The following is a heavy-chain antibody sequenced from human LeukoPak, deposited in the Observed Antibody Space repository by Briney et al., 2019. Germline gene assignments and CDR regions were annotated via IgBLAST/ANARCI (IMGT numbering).Heavy chain of an antibody. CDR1: GGSISRSNYF. CDR3: ARDPRGYCSSTSCYIADAFDI. CDR2: IYYSGST. Sequence: PSETLSLTCTVSGGSISRSNYFWGWIRQPPGKGLEWIGSIYYSGSTYYNPSLRSRVTISVDTSKNQYSLKLTSVTAADTAVYYCARDPRGYCSSTSCYIADAFDIWGQGTMVIVSS. D-gene: IGHD2-2*02. V-gene: IGHV4-39*07. J-gene: IGHJ3*02.